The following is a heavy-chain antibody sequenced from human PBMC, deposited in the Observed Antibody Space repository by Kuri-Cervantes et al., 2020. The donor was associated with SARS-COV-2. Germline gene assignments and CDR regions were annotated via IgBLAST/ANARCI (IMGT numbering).Heavy chain of an antibody. D-gene: IGHD2-21*01. CDR1: GFNFSTTD. V-gene: IGHV3-30*18. Sequence: GESLKISCVASGFNFSTTDMRWVRQAPGKGLEWVTFISSDGKNKKCMASGKGRFTISRDNSQNTLHLQMKSLRDEDTAIYYCAKDRAGVHDFWGQGTLVTVSS. CDR3: AKDRAGVHDF. CDR2: ISSDGKNK. J-gene: IGHJ4*02.